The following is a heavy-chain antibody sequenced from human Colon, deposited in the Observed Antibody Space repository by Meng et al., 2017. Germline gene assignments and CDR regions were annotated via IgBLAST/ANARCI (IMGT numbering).Heavy chain of an antibody. CDR1: GDSVSSNTAA. CDR2: TYYRSKWYN. V-gene: IGHV6-1*01. J-gene: IGHJ4*02. Sequence: QVQLQHSGPGLVKPSQTLSLTCVISGDSVSSNTAAWNWIRQSPSRALEWLGRTYYRSKWYNEYAVSVKSRMTFNADTSKNQVSLQVNSVTPEDTAVYYCARDHGYSYGLPLDYWGQGILVTVSS. D-gene: IGHD5-18*01. CDR3: ARDHGYSYGLPLDY.